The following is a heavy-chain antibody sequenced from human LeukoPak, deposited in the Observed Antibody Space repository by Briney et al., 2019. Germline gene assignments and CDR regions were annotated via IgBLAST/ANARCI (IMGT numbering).Heavy chain of an antibody. V-gene: IGHV3-21*01. Sequence: GGSLRLSCAASGFTFSSYSMNWVRQDPGKGLEWVSSISSSSSYIYYADSVKGRFTIPRDNAKNSLYLQMNSLRAEDTAVYYCARVVAVAGGDYWGQGTLVTVSS. J-gene: IGHJ4*02. CDR3: ARVVAVAGGDY. CDR1: GFTFSSYS. D-gene: IGHD6-19*01. CDR2: ISSSSSYI.